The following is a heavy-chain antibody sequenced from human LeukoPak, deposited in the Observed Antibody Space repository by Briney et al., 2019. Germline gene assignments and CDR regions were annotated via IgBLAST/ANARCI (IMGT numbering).Heavy chain of an antibody. D-gene: IGHD3-10*01. Sequence: SETLSLTCTVSGASISSYYWSWIRQPPGKGLEWIGYIYYSGSTNYNPSLKSRVTISVDTSKNQFSLKLSSVTAADTAVYYCARDVGGSGSYPYWGQGTLVTVSS. CDR3: ARDVGGSGSYPY. CDR2: IYYSGST. V-gene: IGHV4-59*01. CDR1: GASISSYY. J-gene: IGHJ4*02.